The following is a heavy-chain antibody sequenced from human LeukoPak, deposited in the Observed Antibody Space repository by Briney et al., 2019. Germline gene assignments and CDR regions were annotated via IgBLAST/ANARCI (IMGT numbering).Heavy chain of an antibody. D-gene: IGHD6-13*01. CDR3: AGGGSSSWPHFDY. Sequence: GGSLRLSCAASGFTFSSYSMSWVRQAPGKGLEWVSSISSSSSYIYYADSVKGRFTISRDNAKNSLYLQMNSLRAEDTAVYYCAGGGSSSWPHFDYWGQGTLVTVSS. V-gene: IGHV3-21*01. CDR2: ISSSSSYI. J-gene: IGHJ4*02. CDR1: GFTFSSYS.